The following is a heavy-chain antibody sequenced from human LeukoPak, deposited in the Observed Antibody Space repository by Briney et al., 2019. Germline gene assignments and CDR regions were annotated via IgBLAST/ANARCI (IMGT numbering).Heavy chain of an antibody. D-gene: IGHD3-3*01. V-gene: IGHV1-69*01. CDR3: ASLIEDFWSGPINYYYYGMDV. Sequence: GASVKVSCKASGGTFSSYALSWVRQAPGQGLEWMGGIIPIFGTANYAQKFQGRVTITADESTSTAYMELSSLRSEDTAVYYCASLIEDFWSGPINYYYYGMDVWGQGTTVTVSS. CDR1: GGTFSSYA. J-gene: IGHJ6*02. CDR2: IIPIFGTA.